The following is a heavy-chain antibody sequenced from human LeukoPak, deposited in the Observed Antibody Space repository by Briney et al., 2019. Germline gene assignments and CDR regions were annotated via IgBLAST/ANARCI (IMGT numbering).Heavy chain of an antibody. J-gene: IGHJ4*02. V-gene: IGHV3-74*01. Sequence: PGGSLRLSCAASGFTFSSYWMHWVRQAPGKGLVWVSRINSDGSSTTYADSVKGRFTISRDNSKNTLHLQMNSLRAEDTAVYYCARAGGTTTEGFDYWGQGTLVTVSS. CDR3: ARAGGTTTEGFDY. CDR1: GFTFSSYW. CDR2: INSDGSST. D-gene: IGHD1/OR15-1a*01.